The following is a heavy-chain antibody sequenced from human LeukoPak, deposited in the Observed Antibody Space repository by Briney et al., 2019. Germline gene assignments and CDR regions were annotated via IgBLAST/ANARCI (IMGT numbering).Heavy chain of an antibody. CDR1: GGFNSRYY. J-gene: IGHJ4*02. D-gene: IGHD6-25*01. Sequence: PSETLSLTCSVSGGFNSRYYWSWLRQPLGKGLEWLGHIFYSGHSNYNASLTSRIRMSVDTSKAQFSLELASVIAADTAVYYGARIDPLGFFDQWGPGILVTVSS. CDR2: IFYSGHS. CDR3: ARIDPLGFFDQ. V-gene: IGHV4-59*12.